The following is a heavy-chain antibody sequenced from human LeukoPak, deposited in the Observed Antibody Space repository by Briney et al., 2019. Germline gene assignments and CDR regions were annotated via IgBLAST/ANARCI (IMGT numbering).Heavy chain of an antibody. J-gene: IGHJ6*03. V-gene: IGHV1-69*13. Sequence: SVKVSCKASGYTFTSYDINWVRQAPGQGLEWMGGIIPIFVTANYAQKFQGRVTITADESTSTAYMELSSLRSEDTAVYYCAREGKEYYDFWSGTPYYYMDVWGKGTTVTVSS. CDR3: AREGKEYYDFWSGTPYYYMDV. CDR1: GYTFTSYD. CDR2: IIPIFVTA. D-gene: IGHD3-3*01.